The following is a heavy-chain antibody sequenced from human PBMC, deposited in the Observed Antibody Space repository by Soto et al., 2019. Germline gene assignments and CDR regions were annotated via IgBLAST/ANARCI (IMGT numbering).Heavy chain of an antibody. CDR2: ISWNSGNT. D-gene: IGHD2-2*01. Sequence: EVQLVESGGGLVQPGRSLRLSCAASGFTFDIYAMHWVRQAPGKGLEWVSSISWNSGNTDYAGSVKGRFIISRDSAKNSRYLQMNSLRAEDTALYYCARSTQDCSSTNCRAYFEYWGQGPLVTVSS. J-gene: IGHJ4*02. CDR1: GFTFDIYA. V-gene: IGHV3-9*01. CDR3: ARSTQDCSSTNCRAYFEY.